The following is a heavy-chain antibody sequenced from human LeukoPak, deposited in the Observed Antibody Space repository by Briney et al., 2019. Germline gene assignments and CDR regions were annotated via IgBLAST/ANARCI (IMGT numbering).Heavy chain of an antibody. V-gene: IGHV4-59*02. J-gene: IGHJ4*02. Sequence: SETLSLTCSVSGVSVTSHYWGRIRQPPGKGLEWLGNIFYSGSINYNPSLKSRITISVDTSKNQFSLNLDSVTAADTAVYYCARDGEGDEGWDYWGQGTLVTVSS. CDR2: IFYSGSI. D-gene: IGHD7-27*01. CDR1: GVSVTSHY. CDR3: ARDGEGDEGWDY.